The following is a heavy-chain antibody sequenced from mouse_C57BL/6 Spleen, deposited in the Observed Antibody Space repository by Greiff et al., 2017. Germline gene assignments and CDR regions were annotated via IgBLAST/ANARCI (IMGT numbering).Heavy chain of an antibody. J-gene: IGHJ3*01. V-gene: IGHV1-39*01. CDR3: ARPDHSSGSWFAY. CDR1: GYSFTDYN. D-gene: IGHD3-1*01. Sequence: VQLQQSGPELVKPGASVKISCKASGYSFTDYNMNWVKQSNGKSLEWIGVINPNYGTTSYNQKFKGKATLTVDQASSTGYMQLNSLTSEDSAVYYCARPDHSSGSWFAYWGQGTLVTVSA. CDR2: INPNYGTT.